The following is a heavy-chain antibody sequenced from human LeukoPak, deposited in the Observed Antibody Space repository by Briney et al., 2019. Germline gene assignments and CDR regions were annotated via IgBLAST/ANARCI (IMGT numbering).Heavy chain of an antibody. V-gene: IGHV3-33*01. CDR3: ARAAYDSSGYLTL. CDR2: IWYDGTNK. J-gene: IGHJ4*02. Sequence: PGRSLRLSCAASGFTFSSYGMHWVRQAPGKGLEWVAVIWYDGTNKYYADSMKGRFTISRDNSKNTLFLQMNSLRAEDTAVYYCARAAYDSSGYLTLWGQGTLVTVSS. CDR1: GFTFSSYG. D-gene: IGHD3-22*01.